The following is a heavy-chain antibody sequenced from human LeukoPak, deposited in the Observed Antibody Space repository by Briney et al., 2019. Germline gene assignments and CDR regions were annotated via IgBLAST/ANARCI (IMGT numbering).Heavy chain of an antibody. CDR3: ARASIAAHSNYYYYYMDV. J-gene: IGHJ6*03. CDR2: MNPNSGNT. V-gene: IGHV1-8*01. CDR1: GYTFTSYD. Sequence: ASVTVSCKASGYTFTSYDINWVRQATGQGLEWMGWMNPNSGNTGYAQKFQGRVTMTRNTSISTAYMELSSLRSEDTAVYYCARASIAAHSNYYYYYMDVWGKGTTVTASS. D-gene: IGHD6-6*01.